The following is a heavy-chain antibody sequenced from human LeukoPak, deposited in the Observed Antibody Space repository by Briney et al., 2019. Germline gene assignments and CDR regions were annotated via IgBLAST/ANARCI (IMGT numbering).Heavy chain of an antibody. J-gene: IGHJ4*02. CDR1: GFTFSSYA. Sequence: GGSLRLSCAASGFTFSSYAMSWVRQAPGKGLEWVSAISGSGGSTYYADSVKGRFTISRDNSRNTLYLQMNSLRAEDTAVYYCANGAITFGGVIVASDYWGQGTLVTVSS. CDR2: ISGSGGST. D-gene: IGHD3-16*02. CDR3: ANGAITFGGVIVASDY. V-gene: IGHV3-23*01.